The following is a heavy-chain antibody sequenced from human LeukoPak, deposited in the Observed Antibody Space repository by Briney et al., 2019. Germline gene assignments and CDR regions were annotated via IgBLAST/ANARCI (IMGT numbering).Heavy chain of an antibody. D-gene: IGHD3-3*01. CDR1: GYTLSSGYY. V-gene: IGHV4-38-2*01. CDR2: IYHSGST. Sequence: SETLSLTCAVSGYTLSSGYYWGLIRQPPGKGLELIGSIYHSGSTYYNPSLKRRVTLSVDTSKNQFSLKLSSVTAADTPVYYCARQHDFWSGYASGFDPWGQGTLVTVSS. CDR3: ARQHDFWSGYASGFDP. J-gene: IGHJ5*02.